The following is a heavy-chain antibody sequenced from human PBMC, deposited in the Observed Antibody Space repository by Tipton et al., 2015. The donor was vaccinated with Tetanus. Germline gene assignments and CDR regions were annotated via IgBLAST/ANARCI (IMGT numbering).Heavy chain of an antibody. Sequence: GSLRLSCAASGFTFSNYAMAWVRQAPGKGLEWVSGISVRGSHTYYADPVKGRFSISRDNSKNTVYLQMNSLRDEDTAVYYCAKDPASRGWFDPWGQGPLVSVSS. J-gene: IGHJ5*02. CDR2: ISVRGSHT. CDR1: GFTFSNYA. V-gene: IGHV3-23*01. CDR3: AKDPASRGWFDP.